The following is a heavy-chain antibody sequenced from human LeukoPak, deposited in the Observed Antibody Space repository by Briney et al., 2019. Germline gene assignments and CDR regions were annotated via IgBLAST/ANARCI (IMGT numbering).Heavy chain of an antibody. J-gene: IGHJ6*02. CDR3: AKDIRGGMDV. D-gene: IGHD2-21*01. CDR2: ISYDGSNK. V-gene: IGHV3-30*18. CDR1: GFTFSSYG. Sequence: GGSLRLSCAASGFTFSSYGMHWVRQAPGKGLEWVAVISYDGSNKYYADSVKGRFTISRDNSKNTLYLQMNSLRAEDTALYYCAKDIRGGMDVWGQGTTVTVPS.